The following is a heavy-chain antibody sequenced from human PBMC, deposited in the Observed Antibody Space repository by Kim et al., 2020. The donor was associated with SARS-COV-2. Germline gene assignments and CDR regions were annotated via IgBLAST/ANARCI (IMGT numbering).Heavy chain of an antibody. CDR2: IKQDGSEK. J-gene: IGHJ4*02. V-gene: IGHV3-7*03. D-gene: IGHD2-2*01. CDR1: GFTFSSYW. Sequence: GGSLRLSCAASGFTFSSYWMSWVRQAPGKGLEWVANIKQDGSEKYYVDSVKGRFTISRDNAKNSLYLQMNSLRAEDTAVYYCARFTTRRGNIVVVPAAFFDYWGQGTLVTVSS. CDR3: ARFTTRRGNIVVVPAAFFDY.